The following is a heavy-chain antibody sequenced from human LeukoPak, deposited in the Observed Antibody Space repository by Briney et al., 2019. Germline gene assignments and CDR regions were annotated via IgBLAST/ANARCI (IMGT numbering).Heavy chain of an antibody. CDR3: TSQYYDILTGHFDY. CDR1: GFTFGDYA. V-gene: IGHV3-49*03. Sequence: GGSLRLSCTASGFTFGDYAMSWFRQAPGKGLEWVGFIRSKAYGGTTEYAASVKGRFTISRDDSKSIAYLQMNSLKTEDTAVYYCTSQYYDILTGHFDYWGQGTLVTVSS. D-gene: IGHD3-9*01. J-gene: IGHJ4*02. CDR2: IRSKAYGGTT.